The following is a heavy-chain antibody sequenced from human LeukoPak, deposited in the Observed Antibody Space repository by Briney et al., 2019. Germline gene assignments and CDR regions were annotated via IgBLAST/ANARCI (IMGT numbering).Heavy chain of an antibody. CDR2: ISSGSTYT. J-gene: IGHJ4*02. CDR1: GISFSDYY. CDR3: ARVNNYYGARGGGYFDY. V-gene: IGHV3-11*05. D-gene: IGHD3-10*01. Sequence: GGSLRLSCAASGISFSDYYMSWIRQAPGKGLEWVSDISSGSTYTNYADSVKGRFTIFRDNAKNSLYLQMNSLRTEDTAVYYRARVNNYYGARGGGYFDYWGQGTLVTVSS.